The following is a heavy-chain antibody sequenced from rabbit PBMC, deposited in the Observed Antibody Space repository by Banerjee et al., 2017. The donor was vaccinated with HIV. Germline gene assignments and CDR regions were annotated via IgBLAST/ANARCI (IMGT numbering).Heavy chain of an antibody. CDR1: GLDFSSSYW. CDR2: IYTGSSGST. V-gene: IGHV1S45*01. CDR3: ARSGSSSSRLDL. D-gene: IGHD8-1*01. Sequence: QEQLVESGGDLVQPEGSLTLTCKASGLDFSSSYWIYWVRQAPGKGLEWIACIYTGSSGSTYYASWAKGRFTISKTSSTTVTLQMTSLTAADTATYFCARSGSSSSRLDLWGQGTLVTVS. J-gene: IGHJ3*01.